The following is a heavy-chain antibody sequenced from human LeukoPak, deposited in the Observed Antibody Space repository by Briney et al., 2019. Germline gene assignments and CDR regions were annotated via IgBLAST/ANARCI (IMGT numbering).Heavy chain of an antibody. D-gene: IGHD2/OR15-2a*01. V-gene: IGHV3-7*01. J-gene: IGHJ4*02. CDR3: ATAPGPSSRVY. Sequence: GGSLRLSCAASGFTFSSYWMSWVRQAPGKGLEWVANIKQDGSEKYYVDSVKGRFTISRDNAKNSLYLQMNSLRAEDTAVYYCATAPGPSSRVYWGQGTLVTVSS. CDR1: GFTFSSYW. CDR2: IKQDGSEK.